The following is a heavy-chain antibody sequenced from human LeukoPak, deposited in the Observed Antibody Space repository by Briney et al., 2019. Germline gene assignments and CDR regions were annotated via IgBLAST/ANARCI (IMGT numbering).Heavy chain of an antibody. D-gene: IGHD3-22*01. Sequence: GASVKVSCKASGGTFSSYTISWVRQAPGQGLEWMGRIIPILGIANYAQKFQGRVTITADKSTSTAYMELSSLRSEDTAVHYCASKGYYYDSSGNDYWGQGTLVTVSS. CDR3: ASKGYYYDSSGNDY. CDR2: IIPILGIA. CDR1: GGTFSSYT. V-gene: IGHV1-69*02. J-gene: IGHJ4*02.